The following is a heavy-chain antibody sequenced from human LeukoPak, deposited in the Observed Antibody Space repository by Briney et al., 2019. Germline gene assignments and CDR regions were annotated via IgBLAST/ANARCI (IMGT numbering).Heavy chain of an antibody. CDR3: GRSGDFWSGSGVAY. CDR2: IKSDGNIT. V-gene: IGHV3-74*01. J-gene: IGHJ4*02. CDR1: GFTFSRCW. D-gene: IGHD3-3*01. Sequence: GGSLRLSCAASGFTFSRCWMHWVRQAPGKGLVWVSQIKSDGNITNYADSVKGRFTISRDNAKNTLFLQMNSLRAEDTAVYYCGRSGDFWSGSGVAYWGQGTLVTVSS.